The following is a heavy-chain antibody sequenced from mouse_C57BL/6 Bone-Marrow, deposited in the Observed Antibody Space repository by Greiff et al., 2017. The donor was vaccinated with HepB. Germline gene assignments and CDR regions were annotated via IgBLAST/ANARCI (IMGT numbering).Heavy chain of an antibody. J-gene: IGHJ3*01. Sequence: QVQLHQPGAELVTPGASVTLSCTASGYTFPSYWMPWLKQRPGLGLAWIVEIYPSDSYTNFNQKFKCKSTFTVDTSSSTAYMQLSSLTSEDSAVYYCARALRYPSGFAYWGQGTLVTVSA. CDR1: GYTFPSYW. D-gene: IGHD1-1*01. V-gene: IGHV1-50*01. CDR2: IYPSDSYT. CDR3: ARALRYPSGFAY.